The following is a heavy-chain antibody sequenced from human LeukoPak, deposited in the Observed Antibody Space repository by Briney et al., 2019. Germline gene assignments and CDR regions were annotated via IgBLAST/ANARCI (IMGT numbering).Heavy chain of an antibody. CDR1: GGSISSYY. Sequence: PSETLSLTCTVSGGSISSYYWSWIRQPPGKGLQWIGYIYYSGSTNYNPSLKSRVTISVDTSKNQFSLKLRSVTAADTALYYCARLIGQYGNYMDVWGKGTTVTVSS. J-gene: IGHJ6*03. D-gene: IGHD3-10*01. V-gene: IGHV4-59*08. CDR3: ARLIGQYGNYMDV. CDR2: IYYSGST.